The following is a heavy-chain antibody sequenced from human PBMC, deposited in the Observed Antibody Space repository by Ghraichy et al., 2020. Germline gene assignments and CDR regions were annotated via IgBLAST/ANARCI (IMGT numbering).Heavy chain of an antibody. J-gene: IGHJ6*03. CDR1: GFTFSSYA. D-gene: IGHD3-10*01. Sequence: GVLNISCAASGFTFSSYAMSWVRQAPGKGLEWVSAISGSGGSTYYADSVKGRFTISRDNSKNTLYLQMNSLRAEDTAVYYCAKYYYGSGSYYFAPFSYYYYMDVWGKGTTVTVSS. CDR2: ISGSGGST. CDR3: AKYYYGSGSYYFAPFSYYYYMDV. V-gene: IGHV3-23*01.